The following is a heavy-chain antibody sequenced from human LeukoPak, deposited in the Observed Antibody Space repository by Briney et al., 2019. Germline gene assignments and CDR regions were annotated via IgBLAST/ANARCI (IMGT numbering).Heavy chain of an antibody. D-gene: IGHD2-15*01. CDR3: ARVARSTFCSGGSCYIDH. CDR2: IYSAYNT. J-gene: IGHJ4*02. Sequence: GGSLRLSCAASGFTDSSNYMTWVRQAPGKGLEWVSVIYSAYNTFYSDSVKGRFTISKDNSKNSLNLQMNSLRAEDTAVYYCARVARSTFCSGGSCYIDHWGQGTLVTVSS. V-gene: IGHV3-53*01. CDR1: GFTDSSNY.